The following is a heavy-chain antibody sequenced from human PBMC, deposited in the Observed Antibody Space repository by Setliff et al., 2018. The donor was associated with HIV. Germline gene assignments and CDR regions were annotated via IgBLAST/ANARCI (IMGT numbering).Heavy chain of an antibody. CDR2: IYTSGST. CDR1: GDSISSGSYY. V-gene: IGHV4-61*02. CDR3: ARHSPTYCSGTSCYDNWFDP. J-gene: IGHJ5*02. Sequence: SETLSLTCTVSGDSISSGSYYWSWIRQPAGKGLEWIGRIYTSGSTSYNPSLKSRVTISVDTSRNQFSLKLSSVTAADTAVYYCARHSPTYCSGTSCYDNWFDPWGQGTLVTVSS. D-gene: IGHD2-2*01.